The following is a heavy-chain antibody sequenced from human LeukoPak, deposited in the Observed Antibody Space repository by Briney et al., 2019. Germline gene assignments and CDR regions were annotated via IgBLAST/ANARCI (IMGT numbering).Heavy chain of an antibody. Sequence: SETLSLTCSVSGASLTRPTYYQWSWIRQPPGKGLELIGSLFSTGSATLNPSLKSRVTMSLDTSKSQFSLKLSSVTAEDSAVYYCARVEYGDYGWFDPWGQGTLVTVSS. V-gene: IGHV4-61*01. CDR3: ARVEYGDYGWFDP. D-gene: IGHD4-17*01. CDR2: LFSTGSA. J-gene: IGHJ5*02. CDR1: GASLTRPTYY.